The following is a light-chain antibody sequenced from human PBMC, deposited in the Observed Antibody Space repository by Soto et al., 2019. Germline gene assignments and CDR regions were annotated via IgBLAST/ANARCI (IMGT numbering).Light chain of an antibody. CDR1: QSVTKY. CDR2: DVS. J-gene: IGKJ4*01. V-gene: IGKV3-11*01. CDR3: QQRSNWPLT. Sequence: EIVVTQSPATLYLSPGERATLSCRATQSVTKYLAWYQQKPGQAPRLLIYDVSNRATGIPARFSGNGSGTEFTLTISSLEPEDFALYYSQQRSNWPLTFGGGTKVEIK.